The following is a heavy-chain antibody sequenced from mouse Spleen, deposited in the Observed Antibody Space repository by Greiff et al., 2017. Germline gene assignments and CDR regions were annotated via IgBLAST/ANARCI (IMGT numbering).Heavy chain of an antibody. D-gene: IGHD2-4*01. CDR2: ISSGSSTI. J-gene: IGHJ3*01. CDR3: ARPSMITTAWFAY. CDR1: GFTFSDYG. V-gene: IGHV5-17*01. Sequence: EVKVVESGGGLVKPGGSLKLSCAASGFTFSDYGMHWVRQAPEKGLEWVAYISSGSSTIYYADTVTGRFTISRDNAKNTLFLQMTSLRSEDTAMYYCARPSMITTAWFAYWGQGTLVTVSA.